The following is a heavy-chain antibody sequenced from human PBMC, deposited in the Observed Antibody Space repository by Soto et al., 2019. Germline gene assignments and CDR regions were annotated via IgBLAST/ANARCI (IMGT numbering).Heavy chain of an antibody. V-gene: IGHV3-33*01. J-gene: IGHJ4*02. CDR1: GFTFSTYG. CDR2: IWYDGSNK. D-gene: IGHD4-17*01. Sequence: QVQLVESGGGVVQPGRSLRLSCAASGFTFSTYGMHWVRQAPGKGLESVAVIWYDGSNKCYADSVKGRFTISRDNSKNTLFLQMNSLRAEDTAIYYCARESYGGHDYWGQGTLVTVSS. CDR3: ARESYGGHDY.